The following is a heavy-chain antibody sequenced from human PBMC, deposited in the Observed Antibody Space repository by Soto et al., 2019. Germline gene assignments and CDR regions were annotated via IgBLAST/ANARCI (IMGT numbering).Heavy chain of an antibody. J-gene: IGHJ4*02. Sequence: GGSLRLSCAASGFTFSSYGMHWVRQAPGKGLEWVAVISYDGSNKYYADSVKGRFTISRDNSKNTLYLQMNSLRAEDTAVYYCAKDIGLVIILGHYFDYWGQGSLVTVSS. CDR2: ISYDGSNK. D-gene: IGHD3-3*01. CDR3: AKDIGLVIILGHYFDY. V-gene: IGHV3-30*18. CDR1: GFTFSSYG.